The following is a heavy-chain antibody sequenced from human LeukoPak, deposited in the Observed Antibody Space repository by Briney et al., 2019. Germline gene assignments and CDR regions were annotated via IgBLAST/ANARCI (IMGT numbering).Heavy chain of an antibody. CDR2: ISSSSSYI. CDR3: ARGHYDMDYFDY. Sequence: GGSLRLSCAASGFTFSSYSMNWVRQAPGKGLEWVSSISSSSSYIYYADSVKGRFTISRDNAKNSLYLQMNSLRAEDTAVYYCARGHYDMDYFDYWGQGTLVTVSS. D-gene: IGHD3-22*01. J-gene: IGHJ4*01. V-gene: IGHV3-21*01. CDR1: GFTFSSYS.